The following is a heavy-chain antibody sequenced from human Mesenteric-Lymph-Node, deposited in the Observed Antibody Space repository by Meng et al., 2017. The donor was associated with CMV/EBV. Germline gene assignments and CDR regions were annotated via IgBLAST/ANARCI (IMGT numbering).Heavy chain of an antibody. D-gene: IGHD3-10*01. CDR1: GYRFTGDY. CDR2: INPSSGDT. CDR3: ARGAMGSGSFTVAY. Sequence: ASGYRFTGDYLRWVRQAPGQGLEWMGRINPSSGDTNYARKFQGRVTMTRDTSISTAYLDLDSLRSDDTAVYYCARGAMGSGSFTVAYWGQGTLVTVSS. J-gene: IGHJ4*02. V-gene: IGHV1-2*06.